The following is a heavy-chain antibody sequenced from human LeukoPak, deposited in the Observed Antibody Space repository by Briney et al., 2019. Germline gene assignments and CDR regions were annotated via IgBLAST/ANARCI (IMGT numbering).Heavy chain of an antibody. V-gene: IGHV4-30-4*01. Sequence: SETLSLTCTVSGGSISSGDYYWSWIRQPPGKGLEWIGYIYYSGSTYYNPSLKSRVTISVDTSKNQFSLKLSSVTAADTAVYYCARDISYGDYHRGDYWGQGTLVTVSS. CDR2: IYYSGST. D-gene: IGHD4-17*01. J-gene: IGHJ4*02. CDR1: GGSISSGDYY. CDR3: ARDISYGDYHRGDY.